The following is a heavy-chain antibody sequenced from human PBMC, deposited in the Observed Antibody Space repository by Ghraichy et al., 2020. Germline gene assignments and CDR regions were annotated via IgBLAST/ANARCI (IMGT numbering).Heavy chain of an antibody. CDR3: AKEGTLAVAGLYYFDY. V-gene: IGHV3-23*01. CDR1: GFTFSSYA. D-gene: IGHD6-19*01. J-gene: IGHJ4*02. Sequence: GGSLRLSCAASGFTFSSYAMSWVLQAPGKGLEWVSAISGSGGSTYYADSVKGRFTISRDNSKNTLYLQMNSLRAEDTAVYYCAKEGTLAVAGLYYFDYWGQGTLVTVSS. CDR2: ISGSGGST.